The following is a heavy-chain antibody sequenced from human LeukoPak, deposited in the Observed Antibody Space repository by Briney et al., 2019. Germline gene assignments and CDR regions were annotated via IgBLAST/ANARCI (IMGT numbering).Heavy chain of an antibody. CDR1: GGSISSYY. D-gene: IGHD3-3*01. J-gene: IGHJ6*03. CDR2: ISYSGST. Sequence: SETLSLTCTVSGGSISSYYWSWIRQPPGKGLEWIGYISYSGSTTHNPSLKSRVTMSVDSSKNQFSLKLSSVTAADTAVYYCARGMEMYYDFWSGYYRSNYYYYYMDVWGKGTTVTVSS. CDR3: ARGMEMYYDFWSGYYRSNYYYYYMDV. V-gene: IGHV4-59*08.